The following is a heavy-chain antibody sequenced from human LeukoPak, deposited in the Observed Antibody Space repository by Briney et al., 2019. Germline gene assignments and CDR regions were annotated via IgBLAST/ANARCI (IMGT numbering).Heavy chain of an antibody. CDR2: INPSGGST. V-gene: IGHV1-46*01. D-gene: IGHD6-13*01. Sequence: GASVTVSCKASGYTFSSYYMHWVRQAPGLGLEWMGIINPSGGSTSYAQKFQGRVTMTRDTSTSTVYMDLSSLRSEDTAVYYCARAAANTEVQHWGQGTLVTVSS. CDR1: GYTFSSYY. J-gene: IGHJ1*01. CDR3: ARAAANTEVQH.